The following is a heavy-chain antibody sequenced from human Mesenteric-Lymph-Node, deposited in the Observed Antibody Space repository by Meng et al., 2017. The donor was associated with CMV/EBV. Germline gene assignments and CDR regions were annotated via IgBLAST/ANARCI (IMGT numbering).Heavy chain of an antibody. CDR3: ARRTGGYWYFDL. Sequence: CADSGFTFSDYYMSWIRQAPGKGLEWVSYISSSGSTIYYADSVKGRFTISRDNAKNSLYLQVNSLRAEDTAVYYCARRTGGYWYFDLWGRGTLVTVSS. CDR1: GFTFSDYY. V-gene: IGHV3-11*01. J-gene: IGHJ2*01. CDR2: ISSSGSTI. D-gene: IGHD7-27*01.